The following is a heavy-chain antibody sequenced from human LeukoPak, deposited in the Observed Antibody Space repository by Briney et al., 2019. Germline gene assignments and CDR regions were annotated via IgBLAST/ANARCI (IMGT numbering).Heavy chain of an antibody. CDR3: ARDRADYYYDSSGYYPGAFDI. V-gene: IGHV1-18*01. Sequence: GASVKVSCKASGYTFTSYGISWVRQAPGQGLEWMGWISAYNGNTNYAQKLQGRVTMTTDTSTSTAYMELRSLRSDDTAVYYCARDRADYYYDSSGYYPGAFDIWGQGTMVTVSS. CDR2: ISAYNGNT. J-gene: IGHJ3*02. D-gene: IGHD3-22*01. CDR1: GYTFTSYG.